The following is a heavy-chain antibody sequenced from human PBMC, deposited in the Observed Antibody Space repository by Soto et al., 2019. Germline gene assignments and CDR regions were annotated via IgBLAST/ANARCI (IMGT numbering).Heavy chain of an antibody. D-gene: IGHD3-3*01. CDR3: ASSYDFCSGSGSVDYYYYGMDV. J-gene: IGHJ6*02. V-gene: IGHV3-30-3*01. CDR2: ISYDGSNK. Sequence: GGSLRLSCAASGFTFSSYAMHWVRQAPGKGLEWVAVISYDGSNKYYADSVKGRFTISRDNSKNTLYLQMNSLRAEDTAVYYCASSYDFCSGSGSVDYYYYGMDVWGQGTTVTVSS. CDR1: GFTFSSYA.